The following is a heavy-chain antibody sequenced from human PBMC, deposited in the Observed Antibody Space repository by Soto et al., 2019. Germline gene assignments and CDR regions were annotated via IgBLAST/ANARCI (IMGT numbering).Heavy chain of an antibody. V-gene: IGHV1-18*01. CDR1: GYTFTSYG. J-gene: IGHJ5*02. CDR3: ARVCYSSSSSWFDP. D-gene: IGHD6-6*01. Sequence: ASVKVSCKASGYTFTSYGISWVRQAPGQGFEWMGWISAYNGNTNYAQKLQGRVTMTTDTSTSTAYMELRSLRSDDTAVYYCARVCYSSSSSWFDPWGQGTLVTVSS. CDR2: ISAYNGNT.